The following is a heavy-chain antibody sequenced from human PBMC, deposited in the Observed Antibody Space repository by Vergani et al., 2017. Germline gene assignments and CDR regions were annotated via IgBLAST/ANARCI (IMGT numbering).Heavy chain of an antibody. Sequence: QVQLVESGGGVVQPGRSLRLSCAASGFTFSSYGMHWVRQAPGKGLEWVAVISYDGSNKYYADSVKGRFTISRDNSKNTLYLQMNSLRAEDTAVYYCAKGWNIYGMDVWGQGTTVTVSS. CDR3: AKGWNIYGMDV. J-gene: IGHJ6*02. D-gene: IGHD2/OR15-2a*01. CDR1: GFTFSSYG. V-gene: IGHV3-30*18. CDR2: ISYDGSNK.